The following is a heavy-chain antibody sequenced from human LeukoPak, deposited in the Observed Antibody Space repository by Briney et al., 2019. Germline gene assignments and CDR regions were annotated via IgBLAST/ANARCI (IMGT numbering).Heavy chain of an antibody. Sequence: TGESLKISCKVSGYSFPSHWITWVRQVPGKGLEWMGRIAPSDSYTNYNPSFEGHVTMSVEKSITTVYLQWSSLKASDTAMYYCVRQPPGVYDTTQNWFDPWGQGTLVTVSS. D-gene: IGHD3-22*01. CDR2: IAPSDSYT. CDR3: VRQPPGVYDTTQNWFDP. J-gene: IGHJ5*02. CDR1: GYSFPSHW. V-gene: IGHV5-10-1*01.